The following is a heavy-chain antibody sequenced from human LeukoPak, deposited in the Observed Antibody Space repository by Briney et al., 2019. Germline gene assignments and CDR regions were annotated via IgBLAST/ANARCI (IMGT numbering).Heavy chain of an antibody. CDR2: IYHSGST. CDR1: GYSISSGYY. D-gene: IGHD6-19*01. J-gene: IGHJ4*02. CDR3: ARAPGEQWLVRRTHFDY. Sequence: KTSGTLSLTCAVSGYSISSGYYWGWIRQPPGKGLEWIGGIYHSGSTYYNPSLKSRVTISVDTSKNQFSLKLSSVTAADTAVYYCARAPGEQWLVRRTHFDYWGQGTLVTVSS. V-gene: IGHV4-38-2*01.